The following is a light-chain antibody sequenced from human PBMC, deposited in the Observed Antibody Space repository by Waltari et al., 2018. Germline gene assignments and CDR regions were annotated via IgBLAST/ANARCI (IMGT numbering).Light chain of an antibody. CDR3: SSYAGSTTFVI. Sequence: QSALTQPASVSGSPEQSITISCPGTSSDVGSYNLVSWYQQHPGKAPKLMFYEGSKRPSGISSRFSGSKSGNTASLTISGLQAEDEADYYCSSYAGSTTFVIFGGGTKLTVL. V-gene: IGLV2-23*03. J-gene: IGLJ2*01. CDR1: SSDVGSYNL. CDR2: EGS.